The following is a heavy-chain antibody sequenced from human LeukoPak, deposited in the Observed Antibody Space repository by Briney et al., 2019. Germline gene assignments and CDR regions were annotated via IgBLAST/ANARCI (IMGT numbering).Heavy chain of an antibody. V-gene: IGHV4-34*01. CDR3: ARSSPHGSGWSSYYFDY. CDR2: INHSGST. Sequence: SETLSLTCGVYGGSFSGYYWSWIRQPPGKGLEWIGEINHSGSTNYNPSLKSRVTISVDTSKNQFSLKLSSVTAADTAVYYCARSSPHGSGWSSYYFDYWGQGTLVTVSS. J-gene: IGHJ4*02. CDR1: GGSFSGYY. D-gene: IGHD6-19*01.